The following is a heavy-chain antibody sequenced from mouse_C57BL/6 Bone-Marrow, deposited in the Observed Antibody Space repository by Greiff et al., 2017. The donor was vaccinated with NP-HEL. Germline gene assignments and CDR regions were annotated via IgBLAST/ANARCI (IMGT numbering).Heavy chain of an antibody. J-gene: IGHJ4*01. CDR2: IYPGGGNT. V-gene: IGHV1-81*01. CDR1: GYTFTSYG. CDR3: ATTSSYDAMDY. D-gene: IGHD1-1*01. Sequence: QVQLQQSGAELARPGASVKLSCKASGYTFTSYGISWVRQRTGQGLGWIGEIYPGGGNTYYNEKFKGKATLTADKSSSTAYMELRSLTSEDSAVYFCATTSSYDAMDYWGQGTSVTVSS.